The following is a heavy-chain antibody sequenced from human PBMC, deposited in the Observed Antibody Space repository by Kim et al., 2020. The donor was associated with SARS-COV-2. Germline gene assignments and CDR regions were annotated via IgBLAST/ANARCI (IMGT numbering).Heavy chain of an antibody. J-gene: IGHJ4*02. Sequence: GGSLRLSCSASGFSFNSYSMNWFRQAPGKGLEWVSYISASSRRTIYYADSVKGRFTISRDNAKNSLYLQMNSLRDEDTAVYYCAREVSGDLDYSGQGTLGTVSS. CDR1: GFSFNSYS. V-gene: IGHV3-48*02. D-gene: IGHD4-17*01. CDR3: AREVSGDLDY. CDR2: ISASSRRTI.